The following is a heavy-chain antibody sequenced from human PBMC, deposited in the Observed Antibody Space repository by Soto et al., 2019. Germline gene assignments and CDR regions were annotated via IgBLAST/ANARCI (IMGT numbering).Heavy chain of an antibody. V-gene: IGHV5-10-1*03. D-gene: IGHD3-22*01. CDR1: GYSFTNYW. J-gene: IGHJ4*02. CDR3: ARHRDYYDGRWKCFDY. CDR2: IDPSDSYT. Sequence: EVQLVQSGAEVKKPGESLRISCTGSGYSFTNYWITWVRQMPGKGLEWMGRIDPSDSYTNYSPSFQGHVTISADKSISTAYLQWSSLKASDTAMYYCARHRDYYDGRWKCFDYWGQGTLVTLSS.